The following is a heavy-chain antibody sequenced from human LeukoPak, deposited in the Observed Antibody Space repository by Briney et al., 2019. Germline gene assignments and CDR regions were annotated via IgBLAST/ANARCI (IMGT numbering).Heavy chain of an antibody. CDR1: GFPFSNHA. Sequence: GGSLRLSCAASGFPFSNHALSWVRQPPGKGLEWVSAISNGNTYYADSVRGRFTISRDDSKNMVYLQINSLREEDTALYYCVREAGYCASVCLKSNWFDPWGQGTLVTVSS. D-gene: IGHD2-21*02. CDR2: ISNGNT. V-gene: IGHV3-23*01. CDR3: VREAGYCASVCLKSNWFDP. J-gene: IGHJ5*02.